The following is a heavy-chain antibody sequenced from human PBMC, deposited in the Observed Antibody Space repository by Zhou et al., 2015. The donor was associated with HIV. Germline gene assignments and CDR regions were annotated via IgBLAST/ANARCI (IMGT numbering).Heavy chain of an antibody. Sequence: EVQLAESGGGRAKPGGSLRLSCVASGFTFDRHSIAWVRQAPGKGLEWVSSISGDSRYTTYADSVKARFHISRDNARYTVFLQMSILKAEDTAIYYCVRVQSSYFDHWGLGTLVTVSS. CDR1: GFTFDRHS. J-gene: IGHJ4*02. CDR3: VRVQSSYFDH. V-gene: IGHV3-21*06. D-gene: IGHD6-6*01. CDR2: ISGDSRYT.